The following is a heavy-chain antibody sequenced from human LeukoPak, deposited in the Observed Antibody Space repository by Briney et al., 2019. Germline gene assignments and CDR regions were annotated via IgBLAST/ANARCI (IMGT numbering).Heavy chain of an antibody. Sequence: SETLSLTCVVSGGSISCTSYYWGWIRQPPGNGLEWIGSIYYSGSTYYSPSLKSRVTISVDTSKNQFSLKLSSVTAADTAVYYCARLLRVGYCSTTTCNWFDPWGQGTLVTVSS. CDR1: GGSISCTSYY. CDR3: ARLLRVGYCSTTTCNWFDP. CDR2: IYYSGST. D-gene: IGHD2-2*03. J-gene: IGHJ5*02. V-gene: IGHV4-39*07.